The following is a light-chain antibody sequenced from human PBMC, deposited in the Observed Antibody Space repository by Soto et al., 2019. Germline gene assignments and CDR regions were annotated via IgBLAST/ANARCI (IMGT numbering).Light chain of an antibody. CDR3: SSYTSSNTVV. CDR1: SSDVGGYKY. CDR2: EVS. V-gene: IGLV2-14*01. Sequence: QSVLTQPASVSGSPGQSITMSCTGTSSDVGGYKYVSWYQQHPGKAPKLMIYEVSNRPSGVSNRFSGSKSGNTASLTISGLQAEDEADYYCSSYTSSNTVVFGGGTKVTVL. J-gene: IGLJ3*02.